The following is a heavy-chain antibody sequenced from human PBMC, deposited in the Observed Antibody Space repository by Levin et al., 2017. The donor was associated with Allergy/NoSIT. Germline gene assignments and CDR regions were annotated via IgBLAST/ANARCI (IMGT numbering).Heavy chain of an antibody. CDR1: GFTVSSNY. CDR2: IYSGGST. J-gene: IGHJ4*02. Sequence: LSLTCAASGFTVSSNYMSWVRQAPGKGLEWVSVIYSGGSTYYADSVKGRFTISRDNSKNTLYLQMNSLRAEDTAVYYCARGTYSSGWYRFDYWGQGTLVTVSS. V-gene: IGHV3-66*01. CDR3: ARGTYSSGWYRFDY. D-gene: IGHD6-19*01.